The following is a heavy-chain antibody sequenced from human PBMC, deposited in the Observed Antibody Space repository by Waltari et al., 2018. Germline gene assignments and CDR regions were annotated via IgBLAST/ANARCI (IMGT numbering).Heavy chain of an antibody. D-gene: IGHD6-19*01. CDR2: IKQDGSEK. J-gene: IGHJ2*01. Sequence: EVQLVESGGGLVQPGGSLRLSCAASGFTFSSYWMSWVRQAPGKGLEWVANIKQDGSEKYYGDSVKGRFTISRDNAKNSLYLQMNSLRAEDTAVYYCARVPSSGWRRYFDLWGRGTLVTVSS. CDR1: GFTFSSYW. CDR3: ARVPSSGWRRYFDL. V-gene: IGHV3-7*04.